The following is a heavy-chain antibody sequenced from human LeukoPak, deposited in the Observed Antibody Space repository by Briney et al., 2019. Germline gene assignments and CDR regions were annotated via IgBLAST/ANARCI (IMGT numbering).Heavy chain of an antibody. CDR3: ARVKSRGNYYYYYGMDV. Sequence: GGSLRLSCAASGFTFSSYWMSWVRQAPGKGLEWVANIKQDGSEKYYVDSVKGRFTISRDNAKNSLYLQMNSLRAEDTAVYYCARVKSRGNYYYYYGMDVWGQGTTVTVSS. CDR2: IKQDGSEK. D-gene: IGHD3-10*01. CDR1: GFTFSSYW. V-gene: IGHV3-7*01. J-gene: IGHJ6*02.